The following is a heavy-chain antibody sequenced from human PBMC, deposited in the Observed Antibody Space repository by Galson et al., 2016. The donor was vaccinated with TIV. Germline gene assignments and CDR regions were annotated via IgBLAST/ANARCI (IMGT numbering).Heavy chain of an antibody. CDR2: IIPILGPT. CDR3: ARDNQATFGYDDAFDI. D-gene: IGHD5-12*01. Sequence: SVKASCKVSGGSFSTYAINWVRQAPGQGPEWMGRIIPILGPTKYAQRFQGRVSITADKSTNTAYMDLSSLRSDDTAVYYCARDNQATFGYDDAFDIWGQGTLVTVSS. V-gene: IGHV1-69*06. CDR1: GGSFSTYA. J-gene: IGHJ3*02.